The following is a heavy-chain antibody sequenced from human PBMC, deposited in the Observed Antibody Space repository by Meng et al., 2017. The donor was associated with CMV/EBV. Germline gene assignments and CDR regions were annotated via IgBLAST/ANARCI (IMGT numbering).Heavy chain of an antibody. CDR3: ARGGIAAAGPFDY. CDR1: GGCFSGYD. CDR2: INHSGST. Sequence: QVLSRQWGAGRVTPSETLSLTCAVYGGCFSGYDWSLIRPPPGKGLEWIGEINHSGSTNYNPSLKSRVTISVDTSKNQFSLKLSSVTAADTAVYYCARGGIAAAGPFDYWGQGTLVTVSS. V-gene: IGHV4-34*01. D-gene: IGHD6-13*01. J-gene: IGHJ4*02.